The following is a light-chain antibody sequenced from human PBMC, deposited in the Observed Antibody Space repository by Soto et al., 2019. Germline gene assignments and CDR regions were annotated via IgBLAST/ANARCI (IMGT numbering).Light chain of an antibody. Sequence: QPVLTQSPSASASLGASVKLTCTLSSGHSSYAIAWHQQQPEKGPRYLMKLNSDGSHSKGDGIPDGFSGSSSGAERYLAISSHQSEDEADYYCQTWVSGIEVFGGGTKLTVL. CDR3: QTWVSGIEV. CDR2: LNSDGSH. CDR1: SGHSSYA. V-gene: IGLV4-69*01. J-gene: IGLJ2*01.